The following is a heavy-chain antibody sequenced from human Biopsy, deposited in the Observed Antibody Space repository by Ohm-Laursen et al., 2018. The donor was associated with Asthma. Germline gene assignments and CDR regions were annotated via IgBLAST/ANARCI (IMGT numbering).Heavy chain of an antibody. CDR1: GVSISSDY. V-gene: IGHV4-59*12. J-gene: IGHJ4*02. CDR2: IYYSGST. CDR3: ARAQDYYDSRGYYRSFDY. D-gene: IGHD3-22*01. Sequence: GTLSLTCSVSGVSISSDYWSWIRQPPGKGLEWIGHIYYSGSTNYQPSLKSRVTISVDTSKNQFSLKLSSVTAADTAVYYCARAQDYYDSRGYYRSFDYWSQGTLVTVSS.